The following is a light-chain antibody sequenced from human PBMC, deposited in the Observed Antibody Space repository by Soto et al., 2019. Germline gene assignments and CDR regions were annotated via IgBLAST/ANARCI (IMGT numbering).Light chain of an antibody. CDR3: QQYNNWPPWT. J-gene: IGKJ1*01. V-gene: IGKV3-15*01. Sequence: RVMTQSPATLSLSPGERATLSCRASQSVSTNVAWYQQKPGQAPRLLIYGASTRATDIPARFSGSGSGTDFTLTISSLQSEDFAVYYCQQYNNWPPWTFGQGTEV. CDR2: GAS. CDR1: QSVSTN.